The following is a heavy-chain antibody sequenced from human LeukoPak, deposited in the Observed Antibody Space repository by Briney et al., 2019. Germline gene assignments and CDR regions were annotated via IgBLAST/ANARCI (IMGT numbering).Heavy chain of an antibody. CDR2: IYHSGST. V-gene: IGHV4-4*02. Sequence: SGTLSLTCAVSGGSISSGNWWSWVRQPPGKGLEWIGEIYHSGSTNYNPSLKSRVTISVDTSKNQFSLKLSSVTAADTAVYYCARCLRIVVVLTRNWFDPWGQGTLVTVSS. CDR3: ARCLRIVVVLTRNWFDP. CDR1: GGSISSGNW. D-gene: IGHD2-2*01. J-gene: IGHJ5*02.